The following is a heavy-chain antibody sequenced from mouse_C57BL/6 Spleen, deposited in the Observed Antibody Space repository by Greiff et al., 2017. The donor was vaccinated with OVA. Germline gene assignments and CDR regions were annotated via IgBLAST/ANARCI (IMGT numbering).Heavy chain of an antibody. CDR3: ARDYYGSSYRGYFDV. Sequence: VQLQQSGPELVKPGASVKMSCKASGYTFTDYNMHWVKQSHGKSLEWIGYINPNNGGTSYNQKFKGKATLTVNKSSSTAYMELRSLTSEDTAVYYCARDYYGSSYRGYFDVWGTGTTVTVSS. V-gene: IGHV1-22*01. CDR1: GYTFTDYN. D-gene: IGHD1-1*01. CDR2: INPNNGGT. J-gene: IGHJ1*03.